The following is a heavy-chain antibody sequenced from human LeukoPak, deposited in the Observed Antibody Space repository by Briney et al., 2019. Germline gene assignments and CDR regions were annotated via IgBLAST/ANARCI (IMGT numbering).Heavy chain of an antibody. CDR1: GFTFSSYA. V-gene: IGHV3-30*01. D-gene: IGHD3-3*01. J-gene: IGHJ4*02. CDR2: ISYDGSNK. Sequence: GRSLRLSCAASGFTFSSYAMHWVRQAPGKGLEWVAVISYDGSNKYYADSVKGRFTISRDNSKNTLYLQMNSLRAEDTAVYYCARDTKMGDFWSGYHPGGYWGQGTLVSVSS. CDR3: ARDTKMGDFWSGYHPGGY.